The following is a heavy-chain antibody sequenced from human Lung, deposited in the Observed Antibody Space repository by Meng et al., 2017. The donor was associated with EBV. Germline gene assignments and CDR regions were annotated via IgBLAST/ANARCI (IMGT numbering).Heavy chain of an antibody. V-gene: IGHV4-31*01. Sequence: QVQLQGQGHDLVKPYQTLYLTCTVSVGVISSVGTSWSWIRQHPGKGLEWIGYIYYSGSTYYNPSLKSLVRISVDTSNNQFSLKLSSVTAADTAVYYCARAVDTGYFDYWGQGTLVTVSS. CDR1: VGVISSVGTS. J-gene: IGHJ4*02. D-gene: IGHD5-18*01. CDR2: IYYSGST. CDR3: ARAVDTGYFDY.